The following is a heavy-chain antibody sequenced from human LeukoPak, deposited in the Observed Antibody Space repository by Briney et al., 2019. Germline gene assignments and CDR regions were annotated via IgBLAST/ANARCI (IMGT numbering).Heavy chain of an antibody. D-gene: IGHD3-22*01. CDR2: ISAYNGNT. CDR1: GYTFTSYG. V-gene: IGHV1-18*01. J-gene: IGHJ4*02. Sequence: GASVKVSCKASGYTFTSYGISWVRQAPGHGLEWMGWISAYNGNTNYAQKLQGRVTMTTDTSTSTAYMELRSLRSDDTAVYYCARGPTYYYDSSGEPFDYWGQGTLVTVSS. CDR3: ARGPTYYYDSSGEPFDY.